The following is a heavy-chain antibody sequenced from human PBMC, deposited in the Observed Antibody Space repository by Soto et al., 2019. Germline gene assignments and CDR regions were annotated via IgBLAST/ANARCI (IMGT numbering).Heavy chain of an antibody. Sequence: QVQLQESGPGLVKPSETLSLTCTVSGGSVSSGDYYWSWIRQPPGKGLEWIGYIYYRGSTTYNPATTNNPPLKRRVTLSLDTTKKQSSRKLSCMTAADTAVYYCAVHRPRTIYTSAYYYYGLDGWGLGPTVTAS. CDR2: IYYRGST. D-gene: IGHD6-19*01. CDR1: GGSVSSGDYY. V-gene: IGHV4-61*08. CDR3: AVHRPRTIYTSAYYYYGLDG. J-gene: IGHJ6*02.